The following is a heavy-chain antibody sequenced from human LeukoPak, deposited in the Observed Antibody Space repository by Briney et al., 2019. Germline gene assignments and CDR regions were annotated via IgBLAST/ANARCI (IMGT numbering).Heavy chain of an antibody. CDR3: ARDQGEWGYSYGRRGGYYYFYYMDV. CDR2: VNHSGST. J-gene: IGHJ6*03. D-gene: IGHD5-18*01. Sequence: SETLSLTCAVSGGSFSGYYWSWIRQPPGKGLEWIGEVNHSGSTNYTPSLKSRLTISVDTSKNQFSLKLSSVTAADTAVYYCARDQGEWGYSYGRRGGYYYFYYMDVWGKGTTVTISS. V-gene: IGHV4-34*01. CDR1: GGSFSGYY.